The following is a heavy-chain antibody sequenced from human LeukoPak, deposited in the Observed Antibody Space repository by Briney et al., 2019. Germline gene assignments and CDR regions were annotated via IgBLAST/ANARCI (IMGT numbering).Heavy chain of an antibody. CDR2: IYYSGST. V-gene: IGHV4-39*07. D-gene: IGHD3-10*01. CDR1: GGSISSSSYY. Sequence: PSETLSLTCTVSGGSISSSSYYWGWIRQPPGKGLEWIGSIYYSGSTYYNPSLKSRVTISVDTSKNQFSLKLSSVTAADTAVYYCARRGVGGTFDPWGQGTLVTVSS. J-gene: IGHJ5*02. CDR3: ARRGVGGTFDP.